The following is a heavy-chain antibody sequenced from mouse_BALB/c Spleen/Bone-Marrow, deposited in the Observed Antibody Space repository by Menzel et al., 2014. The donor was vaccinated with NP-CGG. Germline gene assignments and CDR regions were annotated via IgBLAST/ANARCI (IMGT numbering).Heavy chain of an antibody. Sequence: VQLQQSGTDLVRPGTSVKVSCKASGYAFTNYLIEWIKQRPGQGLEWIGVINPGSGGINYNERFKGKATLAADKSSSTAYMQLSSLTSDDSAVYFCARPIYDGYSEAMDYWGQGTSVTVSS. V-gene: IGHV1-54*03. CDR3: ARPIYDGYSEAMDY. CDR2: INPGSGGI. CDR1: GYAFTNYL. J-gene: IGHJ4*01. D-gene: IGHD2-3*01.